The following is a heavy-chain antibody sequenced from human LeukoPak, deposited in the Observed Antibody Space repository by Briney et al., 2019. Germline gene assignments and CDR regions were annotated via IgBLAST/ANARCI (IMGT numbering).Heavy chain of an antibody. Sequence: LSLTCAVYGGSFSDYYMSWIRQAPGKGLEWVSYISSRGSTIYYADSVKGRFTISRDNAKNSLYLQMNSLRAEDTAVYYCARPYYYDSSGYYYYDAFDIWGQGTMVTVSS. CDR3: ARPYYYDSSGYYYYDAFDI. CDR2: ISSRGSTI. CDR1: GGSFSDYY. V-gene: IGHV3-11*04. J-gene: IGHJ3*02. D-gene: IGHD3-22*01.